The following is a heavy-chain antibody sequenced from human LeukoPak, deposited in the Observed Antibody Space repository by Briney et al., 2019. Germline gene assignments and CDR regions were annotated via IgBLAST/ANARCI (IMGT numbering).Heavy chain of an antibody. CDR3: ARMGLHDSSGYYYFDY. J-gene: IGHJ4*02. D-gene: IGHD3-22*01. Sequence: PGGSLRLSCAASGFTFSSYSMNWVRQAPGKGLEWVSYISSSSSTIYYADSVKGRFTISRGNAKNSLYLQMNSLRAEDTAVYYCARMGLHDSSGYYYFDYWGQGTLVTVSS. CDR2: ISSSSSTI. V-gene: IGHV3-48*01. CDR1: GFTFSSYS.